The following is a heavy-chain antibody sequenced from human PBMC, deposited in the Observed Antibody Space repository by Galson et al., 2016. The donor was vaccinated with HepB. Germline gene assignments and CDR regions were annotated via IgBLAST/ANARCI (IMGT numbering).Heavy chain of an antibody. D-gene: IGHD6-13*01. J-gene: IGHJ3*02. CDR3: VRTRVYSADGTDYEAFDI. CDR2: ISSTSSFI. Sequence: SLRLSCAASGFTFRSYAINWVRQAPGKGLEWVSAISSTSSFIYYADSVKGRFTISRDNAKNSLFLQMNNLRGEDTAVYYCVRTRVYSADGTDYEAFDIWGQGTMVTVSS. V-gene: IGHV3-21*01. CDR1: GFTFRSYA.